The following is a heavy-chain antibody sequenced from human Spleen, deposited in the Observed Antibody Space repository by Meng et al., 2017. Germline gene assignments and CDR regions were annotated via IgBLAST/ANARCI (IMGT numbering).Heavy chain of an antibody. CDR3: ARDEDISAAGKLFGDY. V-gene: IGHV1-2*06. CDR1: GYNFPDYY. D-gene: IGHD6-25*01. J-gene: IGHJ4*02. Sequence: QVQLGQVGVKVKKPGSSVKVSCKPSGYNFPDYYIHWVRRAPGQGLEWMGRINPKSGDTHYAQKFQARVTMTGDTSISTAYMELSGLRSDDTAMYYCARDEDISAAGKLFGDYWGQGTLVTVSS. CDR2: INPKSGDT.